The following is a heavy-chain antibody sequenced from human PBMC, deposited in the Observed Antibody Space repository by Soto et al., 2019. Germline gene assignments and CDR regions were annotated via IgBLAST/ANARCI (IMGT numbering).Heavy chain of an antibody. CDR3: ARAVPRTVTYYFDY. CDR1: GGSFSGYY. V-gene: IGHV4-34*01. CDR2: INHSGST. D-gene: IGHD4-17*01. J-gene: IGHJ4*02. Sequence: PSETLSLTCAVYGGSFSGYYWSWIRQPPGKGLGWIGEINHSGSTNYNPSLKSRVTISVDTSKNQFSLKLSSVTAADTAVYYCARAVPRTVTYYFDYWGQGTLVTVSS.